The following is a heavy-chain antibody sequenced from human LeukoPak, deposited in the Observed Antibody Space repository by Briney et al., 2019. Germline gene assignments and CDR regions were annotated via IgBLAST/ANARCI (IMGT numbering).Heavy chain of an antibody. D-gene: IGHD6-6*01. V-gene: IGHV3-30-3*01. J-gene: IGHJ4*02. CDR3: AREFSIAARRGY. CDR2: ISYDGSNK. Sequence: GSLRLSCAAAGFTFISYAMHWVRQAPRKGLEWVAVISYDGSNKYYADSLNGRFTISRDNSKITLYLQMNSVRAEDTAVYYCAREFSIAARRGYWGQGTLVTVSS. CDR1: GFTFISYA.